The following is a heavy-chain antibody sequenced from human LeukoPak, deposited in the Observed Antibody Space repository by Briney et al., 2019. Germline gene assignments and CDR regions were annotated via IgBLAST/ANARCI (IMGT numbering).Heavy chain of an antibody. CDR3: ARVVGEGYFDL. D-gene: IGHD1-26*01. Sequence: GGSLTLSCALSGFILTIYWTSWVRHAPGKGREWVANIIKEGSGKIYRDSVEGRFTIPRDNATHSLCLQMNSLRAEQPAVYYCARVVGEGYFDLWGRGTLVTVSS. CDR2: IIKEGSGK. J-gene: IGHJ2*01. V-gene: IGHV3-7*01. CDR1: GFILTIYW.